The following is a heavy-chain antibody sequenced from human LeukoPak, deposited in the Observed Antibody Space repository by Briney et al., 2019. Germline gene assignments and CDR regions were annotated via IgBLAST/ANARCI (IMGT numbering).Heavy chain of an antibody. D-gene: IGHD3-3*01. J-gene: IGHJ3*02. CDR1: GFTFDNYG. CDR3: ARAYYDFWSGYDAFDI. Sequence: GGSLRLSCAASGFTFDNYGMSWVRQAPGKGLEWVSGINWNGGSTGYADSVKGRFTISRDNAKNSLYLQMNSLRAEDTALYYCARAYYDFWSGYDAFDIWGQGTMVTVSS. CDR2: INWNGGST. V-gene: IGHV3-20*04.